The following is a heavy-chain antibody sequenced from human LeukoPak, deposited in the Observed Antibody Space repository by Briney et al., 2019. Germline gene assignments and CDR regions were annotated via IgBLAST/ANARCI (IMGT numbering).Heavy chain of an antibody. Sequence: GGSLRLSCAASGFTFSSYAMSWVRQAPGKGLEWVSSISGCGVTTYYVDSVKGRFTISRDNSKNTLFLQMNSLRAEDTALYYCASNSSGFYYPTGYWGQGTLVTVSS. CDR3: ASNSSGFYYPTGY. D-gene: IGHD3-22*01. CDR2: ISGCGVTT. V-gene: IGHV3-23*01. CDR1: GFTFSSYA. J-gene: IGHJ4*02.